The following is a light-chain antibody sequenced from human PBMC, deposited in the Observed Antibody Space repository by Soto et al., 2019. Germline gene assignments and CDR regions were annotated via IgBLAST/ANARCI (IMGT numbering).Light chain of an antibody. CDR1: QSVSSN. Sequence: EIVMTQSPATLSVSPGERATLSCRASQSVSSNLAWYQQKPGQAPRLLIYGASTRATDIPARFSGSGSGTEFTLTISRLEPEDFAVYYCQQYDSSPITFGQGTRLEIK. V-gene: IGKV3-15*01. J-gene: IGKJ5*01. CDR2: GAS. CDR3: QQYDSSPIT.